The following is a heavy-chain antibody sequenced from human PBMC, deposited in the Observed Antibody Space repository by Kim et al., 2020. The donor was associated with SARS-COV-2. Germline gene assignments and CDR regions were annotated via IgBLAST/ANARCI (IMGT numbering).Heavy chain of an antibody. D-gene: IGHD3-10*01. CDR3: ARHYPLYYYGSGSFLYFDY. J-gene: IGHJ4*02. V-gene: IGHV4-39*01. CDR2: IYYSGST. CDR1: GGSISSSSYY. Sequence: SETLSLTCTVSGGSISSSSYYWGWIHQPPGKGLEWIGSIYYSGSTYDNPSLKSRVTISVDTSKNQFSLKLSSVTAADTAVYYCARHYPLYYYGSGSFLYFDYWGQGTLVTVSS.